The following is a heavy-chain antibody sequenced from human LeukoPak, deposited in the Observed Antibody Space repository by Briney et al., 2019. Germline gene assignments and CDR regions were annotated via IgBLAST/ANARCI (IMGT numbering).Heavy chain of an antibody. V-gene: IGHV1-2*02. CDR3: ARAVRTVYYFDY. CDR1: GYTFAGYY. D-gene: IGHD3-10*01. CDR2: INPNSGGT. Sequence: ASVKVSCKASGYTFAGYYMHWVRQAPGQGLEWMGWINPNSGGTDYAQKFQGRVTMTRDTSITTAYMELSRLRSDDTAVYYCARAVRTVYYFDYWGQGTLVTVSS. J-gene: IGHJ4*02.